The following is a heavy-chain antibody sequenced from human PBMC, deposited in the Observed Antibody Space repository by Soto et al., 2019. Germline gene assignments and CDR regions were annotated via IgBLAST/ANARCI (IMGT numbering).Heavy chain of an antibody. Sequence: SVKLSCKASGGTFSRYAISWVRQAPGQGLEWMGGIIPIFGTANYAQKFQGRVTMTADESTSTAYMELSSLRSEDTAVYYCARGKWGLLLGRWGNYYYYGMDVWGQGTTVTVSS. CDR3: ARGKWGLLLGRWGNYYYYGMDV. V-gene: IGHV1-69*13. D-gene: IGHD1-26*01. CDR1: GGTFSRYA. J-gene: IGHJ6*02. CDR2: IIPIFGTA.